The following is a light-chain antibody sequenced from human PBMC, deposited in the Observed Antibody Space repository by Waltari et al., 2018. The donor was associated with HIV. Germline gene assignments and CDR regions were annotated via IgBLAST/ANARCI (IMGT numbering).Light chain of an antibody. CDR3: QQIYTTPPT. Sequence: DVQMTQSPSSLSASVGDRVHLPCRTIQNIRKYLNWYQPKPGKAPKLLMYAASSLQSGVPSRFSGIGSVSGTVFALTIINLQPEDFATYYCQQIYTTPPTFGQGTKVEIK. J-gene: IGKJ1*01. V-gene: IGKV1-39*01. CDR1: QNIRKY. CDR2: AAS.